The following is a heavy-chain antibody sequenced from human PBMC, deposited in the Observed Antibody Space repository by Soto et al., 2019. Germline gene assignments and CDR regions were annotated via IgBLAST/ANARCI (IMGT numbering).Heavy chain of an antibody. V-gene: IGHV4-30-4*01. CDR3: ARDNILGILYGGMDV. CDR2: IYYSGST. D-gene: IGHD3-3*01. J-gene: IGHJ6*02. CDR1: GGSLSSGDYY. Sequence: SETLSLTCTVSGGSLSSGDYYWSWIRQPPGKGLEWIGYIYYSGSTYYNPSLKSRVTISVDTSKNQFSLKLSSVTAADTAVYYCARDNILGILYGGMDVWGQGTTVTVS.